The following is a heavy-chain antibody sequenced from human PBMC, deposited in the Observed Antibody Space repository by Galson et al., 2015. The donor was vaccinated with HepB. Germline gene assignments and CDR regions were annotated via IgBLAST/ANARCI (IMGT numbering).Heavy chain of an antibody. V-gene: IGHV4-4*07. CDR2: IYTSGST. CDR3: ARGDGEGWSDDYYYYGMDV. CDR1: GGSISSYY. Sequence: QVQLQESGPGLVKPSQTLSLTCTVSGGSISSYYWSWIRQPAGKGLEWIGRIYTSGSTNYNPSLKSRVTMSVDTSKNQFSLKLSSVTAADTAVYYCARGDGEGWSDDYYYYGMDVWGQGTTVTVSS. D-gene: IGHD3-3*01. J-gene: IGHJ6*02.